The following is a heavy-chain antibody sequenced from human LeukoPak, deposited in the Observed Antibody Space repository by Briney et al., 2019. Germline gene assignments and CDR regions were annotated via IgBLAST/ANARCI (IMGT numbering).Heavy chain of an antibody. Sequence: SETLSLTCTVSGYSISSGYYWGWIRQPPGKGLEWIGTIYHSGSTYYNPSLKSRVTISVDTSKSQFSLKLTSVTAADTAVYYCARVRGYCSSTICYRYYFDYWGQEPWSPSPQ. J-gene: IGHJ4*01. CDR1: GYSISSGYY. CDR3: ARVRGYCSSTICYRYYFDY. V-gene: IGHV4-38-2*02. CDR2: IYHSGST. D-gene: IGHD2-2*01.